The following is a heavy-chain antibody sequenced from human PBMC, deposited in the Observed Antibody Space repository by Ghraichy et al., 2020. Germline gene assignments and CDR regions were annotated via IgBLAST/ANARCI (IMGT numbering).Heavy chain of an antibody. CDR1: GGSFSGYY. D-gene: IGHD2-15*01. V-gene: IGHV4-34*01. Sequence: SEILSLTCAVYGGSFSGYYWSWIRQPPGKGLEWIGEINHSGSTNYNPSLKSRVTISVDTSKNQFSLKLSSVTAADTAVYYCASNLALLVLSGENWFDPWGQGTLVTVSS. J-gene: IGHJ5*02. CDR3: ASNLALLVLSGENWFDP. CDR2: INHSGST.